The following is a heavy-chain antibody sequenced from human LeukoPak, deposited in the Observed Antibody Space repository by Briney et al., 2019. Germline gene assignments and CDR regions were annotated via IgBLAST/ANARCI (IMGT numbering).Heavy chain of an antibody. D-gene: IGHD3-16*02. CDR2: ISNDGSNK. Sequence: GGSLRLSCAASGLTFGTYGMHWVRQAPGKGLEWAAVISNDGSNKYYADSVKGRFTISRDNSKNTLSLEMSSLRAEDAAVYYCAKDLGSSFEYVWGINRYSPSFDYWGQGTLVTVSS. CDR3: AKDLGSSFEYVWGINRYSPSFDY. V-gene: IGHV3-30*18. J-gene: IGHJ4*02. CDR1: GLTFGTYG.